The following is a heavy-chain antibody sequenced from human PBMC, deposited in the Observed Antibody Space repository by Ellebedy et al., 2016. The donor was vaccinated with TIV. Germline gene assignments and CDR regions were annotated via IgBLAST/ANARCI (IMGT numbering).Heavy chain of an antibody. V-gene: IGHV3-7*01. Sequence: PGGSLRLSCAASGFSFRSYWMGWVRQAPGKGLAWVANIYQDGSQKYYVDSAEGRFTISRDNAKNSLYLEMKSLRVEDTALYYCARRGSYGDYAVQVNNWFDAWGQGIPVTVSP. CDR3: ARRGSYGDYAVQVNNWFDA. J-gene: IGHJ5*02. D-gene: IGHD4-17*01. CDR2: IYQDGSQK. CDR1: GFSFRSYW.